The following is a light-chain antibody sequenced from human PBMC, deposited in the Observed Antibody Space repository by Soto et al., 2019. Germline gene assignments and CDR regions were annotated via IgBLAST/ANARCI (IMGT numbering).Light chain of an antibody. V-gene: IGKV2-28*01. Sequence: DIVMTQSPLSLPVTPGEPASISCRSSQSLLHSDGYSYLDWYLQRPGQSPQLLICLGSNRASGVPDRFSGSGSGTHFTLTISRVEAEDFGVYYCMQDLQTPWTFGQGTRVEVK. CDR3: MQDLQTPWT. CDR2: LGS. CDR1: QSLLHSDGYSY. J-gene: IGKJ1*01.